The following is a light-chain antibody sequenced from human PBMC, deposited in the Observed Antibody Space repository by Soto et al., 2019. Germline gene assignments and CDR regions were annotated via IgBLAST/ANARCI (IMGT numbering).Light chain of an antibody. CDR2: TTN. J-gene: IGLJ1*01. CDR3: AAWDDSLNGHV. V-gene: IGLV1-44*01. Sequence: QSALTQPHSASGTPGQGVTISCSESSSNIGTSSVHWFQQLPGTAPKLLISTTNQRPSGVPERFSGSKSGTSASLAISGLQSEDEAAYYCAAWDDSLNGHVFGPGTKVTVL. CDR1: SSNIGTSS.